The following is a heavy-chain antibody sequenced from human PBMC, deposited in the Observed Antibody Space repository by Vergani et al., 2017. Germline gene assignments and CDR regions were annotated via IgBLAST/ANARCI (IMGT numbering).Heavy chain of an antibody. CDR3: ARTLSTAMVPYYFDY. J-gene: IGHJ4*02. V-gene: IGHV3-48*04. Sequence: EVQLVESGGGLVQPGGSLRLSCAASGFTFSSYSMNWVRQAPGKGLEWVSYISSSSSTIYYADSVKGRFTISRDNAKNSLYLQMNSLRAEDTAVYYCARTLSTAMVPYYFDYWGQGTLVTVSS. CDR2: ISSSSSTI. D-gene: IGHD5-18*01. CDR1: GFTFSSYS.